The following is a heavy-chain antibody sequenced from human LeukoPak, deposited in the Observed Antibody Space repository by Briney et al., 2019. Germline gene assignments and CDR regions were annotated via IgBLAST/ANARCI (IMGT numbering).Heavy chain of an antibody. Sequence: PGGSLRLSCAASGFSFSSYAMNWVRQAPGKGLQWVSAICGGVSTTYYTDSVKGRFTISRDNSKNTLYLQMNSLRAEDTAIYYCAKSRSARCYSGVDPWGQGTLVTVSS. CDR3: AKSRSARCYSGVDP. D-gene: IGHD2-15*01. J-gene: IGHJ5*02. CDR2: ICGGVSTT. CDR1: GFSFSSYA. V-gene: IGHV3-23*01.